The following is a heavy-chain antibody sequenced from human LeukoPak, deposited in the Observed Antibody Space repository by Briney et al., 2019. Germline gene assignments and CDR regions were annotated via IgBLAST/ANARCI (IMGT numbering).Heavy chain of an antibody. CDR3: ATRRYGYYYDSSGYYY. Sequence: GRSLRLSCAASGFTFSTYTIHWVRQAPGKGLEWVAVISYDGSNKYYADSVKGRFTISRDNSKNTLYLQMNSLRAEDTAVYYCATRRYGYYYDSSGYYYWGQGTLVTVSS. J-gene: IGHJ4*02. D-gene: IGHD3-22*01. V-gene: IGHV3-30*04. CDR2: ISYDGSNK. CDR1: GFTFSTYT.